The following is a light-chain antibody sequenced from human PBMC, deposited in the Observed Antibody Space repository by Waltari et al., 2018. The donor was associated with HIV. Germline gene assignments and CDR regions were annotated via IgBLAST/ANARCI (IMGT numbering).Light chain of an antibody. V-gene: IGLV2-14*01. CDR2: EVS. Sequence: QSALTQPASVSGSPGQSITISCTGTSSDVAGYNYVSCYHQHPCKDPKLMIYEVSNRPSGVSIRFSGSKSGNTASLTISGLQAEDEADYYCSSYTSSTFWVFGGGTKLTVL. CDR3: SSYTSSTFWV. CDR1: SSDVAGYNY. J-gene: IGLJ3*02.